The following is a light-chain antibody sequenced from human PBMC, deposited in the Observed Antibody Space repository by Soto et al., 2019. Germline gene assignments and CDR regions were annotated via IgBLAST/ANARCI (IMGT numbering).Light chain of an antibody. CDR3: SSYTSSGTYV. CDR1: SNDVGHDNY. J-gene: IGLJ1*01. Sequence: QSALTQPASVSGSPGQSITISCTGTSNDVGHDNYVSWYQQFPGKVSKLIFYDVSNRPSGVSNRFSGSKSGNTASLTISVLQADDEADYYCSSYTSSGTYVFGTGTKVTVL. CDR2: DVS. V-gene: IGLV2-14*03.